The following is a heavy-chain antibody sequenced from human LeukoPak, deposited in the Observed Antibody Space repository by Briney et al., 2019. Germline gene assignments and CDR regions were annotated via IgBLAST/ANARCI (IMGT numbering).Heavy chain of an antibody. V-gene: IGHV1-2*06. CDR3: ARGYCSGGSCWANWFDP. Sequence: ASVKVSCKASGGTFSSYAISWVRQAPGQGLEWMGRINPNSGGTNYAQKFQGRVTMTRDTSISTAYMELSRLRSDDTAVYYCARGYCSGGSCWANWFDPWGQGTLVTVSS. J-gene: IGHJ5*02. CDR1: GGTFSSYA. CDR2: INPNSGGT. D-gene: IGHD2-15*01.